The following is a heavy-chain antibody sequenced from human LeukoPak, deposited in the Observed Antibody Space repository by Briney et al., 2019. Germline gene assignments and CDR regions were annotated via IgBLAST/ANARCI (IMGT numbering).Heavy chain of an antibody. Sequence: KRGESLKISCKGSGYSFTSYWIGWVRPMPGKGLEWMGIIYPGDSDTRYSPSFQGQVTISADKSISTAYLQWSSLKASDTAMYYCARHDPLGGTIFGVGPYNWFDPWGQGTLVTVSS. V-gene: IGHV5-51*01. CDR2: IYPGDSDT. CDR1: GYSFTSYW. D-gene: IGHD3-3*01. CDR3: ARHDPLGGTIFGVGPYNWFDP. J-gene: IGHJ5*02.